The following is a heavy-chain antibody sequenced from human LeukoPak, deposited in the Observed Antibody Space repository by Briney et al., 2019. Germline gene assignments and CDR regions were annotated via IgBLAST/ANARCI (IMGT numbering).Heavy chain of an antibody. CDR3: ARDRDGDYILDA. CDR2: MYHSGST. CDR1: GGSISSSSYY. V-gene: IGHV4-61*01. Sequence: PSETLSLTCTVSGGSISSSSYYWSWIRQPPGKGLEWIGYMYHSGSTNYNPSLKSRVTISVDTSKNQFSLKLSSVTAADTAVYYCARDRDGDYILDAWGKGTTVTVSS. D-gene: IGHD4-17*01. J-gene: IGHJ6*04.